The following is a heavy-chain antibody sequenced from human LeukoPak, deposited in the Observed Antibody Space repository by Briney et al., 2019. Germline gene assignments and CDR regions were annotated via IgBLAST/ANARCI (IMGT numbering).Heavy chain of an antibody. J-gene: IGHJ4*02. Sequence: SETLSLTCTVSGYSMSSVYYWGGSRPAPGKGVEWSGTIYQRGSTYYNPARKRRLTICGDTSKNQFCMKLSSETAADTGLYYCARHRSGWLQSSFDYWGQGTLVTVSS. D-gene: IGHD5-24*01. CDR1: GYSMSSVYY. CDR3: ARHRSGWLQSSFDY. V-gene: IGHV4-38-2*02. CDR2: IYQRGST.